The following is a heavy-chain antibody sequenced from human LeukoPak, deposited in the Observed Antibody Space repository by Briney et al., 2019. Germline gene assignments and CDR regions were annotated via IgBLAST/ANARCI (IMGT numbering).Heavy chain of an antibody. CDR2: ISSSGGAI. V-gene: IGHV3-48*02. D-gene: IGHD3-10*01. CDR3: ARGSPWELDC. CDR1: GFTFSSYS. J-gene: IGHJ4*02. Sequence: GGSLRLSCVISGFTFSSYSMNWVRQAPGKGLDWVSYISSSGGAIYYADSVRGRFTISRDNAKNSLYMQMNSLRDEDTAVYYCARGSPWELDCWGQGTLVTVSS.